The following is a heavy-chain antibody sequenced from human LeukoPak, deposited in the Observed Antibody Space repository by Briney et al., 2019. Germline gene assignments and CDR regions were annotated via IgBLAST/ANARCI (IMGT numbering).Heavy chain of an antibody. D-gene: IGHD4-11*01. J-gene: IGHJ6*03. V-gene: IGHV4-59*01. Sequence: PSETLSLTCTVSGGSISNYYWSWIRQPPGKGLEWIGYIYYSGSTNYNPSLKSRVTITVDTSKNQFSLKLSSVTAADPAVYYCARGRDYSNYYYYYMDVWGKGTTVTVSS. CDR1: GGSISNYY. CDR3: ARGRDYSNYYYYYMDV. CDR2: IYYSGST.